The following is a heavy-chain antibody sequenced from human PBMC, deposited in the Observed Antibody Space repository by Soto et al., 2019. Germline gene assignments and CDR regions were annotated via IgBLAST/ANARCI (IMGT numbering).Heavy chain of an antibody. D-gene: IGHD3-3*01. V-gene: IGHV1-46*03. Sequence: QVQLVQSGAEVKKPGASVKVSCKASGYTFTSYYMHWVRQAPGQGLEWMGIINPSGGSTSYAQKFQGRVTMTRDTYTSTVYMELSSLRSEDTAVYYCARGGTIFGVVIYYYYMDVWGKGTTVTVSS. J-gene: IGHJ6*03. CDR3: ARGGTIFGVVIYYYYMDV. CDR2: INPSGGST. CDR1: GYTFTSYY.